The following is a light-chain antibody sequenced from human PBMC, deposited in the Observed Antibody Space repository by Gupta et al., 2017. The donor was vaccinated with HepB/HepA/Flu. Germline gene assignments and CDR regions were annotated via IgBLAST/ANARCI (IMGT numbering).Light chain of an antibody. CDR1: EDIKKF. J-gene: IGKJ2*01. V-gene: IGKV1-33*01. Sequence: VQLTQSPSVLSASVGGKVTITCQASEDIKKFLNWFQQKPGKAPQLLISGASNVPPGVPSRVRGIGAGTAFVLTLNNLQPEDAATYFCQPPAPAPSPFGQGSKLEI. CDR3: QPPAPAPSP. CDR2: GAS.